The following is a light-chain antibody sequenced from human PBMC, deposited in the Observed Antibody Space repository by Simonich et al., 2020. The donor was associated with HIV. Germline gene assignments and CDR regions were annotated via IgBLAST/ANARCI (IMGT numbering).Light chain of an antibody. CDR2: WAS. CDR3: QQYYSSPLT. V-gene: IGKV3-15*01. J-gene: IGKJ4*01. Sequence: EIVMTQSPATLSVSPGERATLSCRASQSVSSNLAWYQQKPGQPPKLLIYWASTRESGVPDRCSGSGSGTDFTLTISSLQAEDVAVYYCQQYYSSPLTFGGGTKVEIK. CDR1: QSVSSN.